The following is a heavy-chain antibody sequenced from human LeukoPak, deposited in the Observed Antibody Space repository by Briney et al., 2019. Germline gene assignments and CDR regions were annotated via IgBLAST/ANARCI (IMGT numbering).Heavy chain of an antibody. Sequence: PGGSLRLSCVTSGFTFGDYTMHWVRQVPGKGLEWLSGITWDGGNIAYADSVKGRFTISRDNAKSSRYLQMNSLRNEDMAFYFCAKGCTFHGVAHDSGYFDYWGQGTLVTVSS. CDR3: AKGCTFHGVAHDSGYFDY. J-gene: IGHJ4*02. D-gene: IGHD3-3*01. CDR1: GFTFGDYT. V-gene: IGHV3-9*03. CDR2: ITWDGGNI.